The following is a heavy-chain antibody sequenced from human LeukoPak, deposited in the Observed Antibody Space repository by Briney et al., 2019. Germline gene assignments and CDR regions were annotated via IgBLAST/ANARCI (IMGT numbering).Heavy chain of an antibody. CDR3: ARGTYYYDSSGYFDY. V-gene: IGHV1-2*06. Sequence: ASVKVSXKASGYTFTGYYMHWVRQAPGQGLEWMGRINPNSGGTNYAQKFQGRVTMTRDTSISTAYMELSRPRSDDTAVYYCARGTYYYDSSGYFDYWGQGTLVTVSS. D-gene: IGHD3-22*01. CDR2: INPNSGGT. J-gene: IGHJ4*02. CDR1: GYTFTGYY.